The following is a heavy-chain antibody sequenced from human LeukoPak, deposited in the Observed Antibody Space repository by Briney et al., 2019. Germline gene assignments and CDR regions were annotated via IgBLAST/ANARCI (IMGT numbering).Heavy chain of an antibody. D-gene: IGHD3-22*01. CDR1: GGTLSSYA. Sequence: SVKVSCKASGGTLSSYAISWVRQAPGQGLEWLGGIIPIFGTANYAQKFQGRVTITADKSTSTAYMELSSLRSEDTAVYYCARDPNYYDSSGYYPREDYWGQGTLVTVSS. CDR3: ARDPNYYDSSGYYPREDY. CDR2: IIPIFGTA. J-gene: IGHJ4*02. V-gene: IGHV1-69*06.